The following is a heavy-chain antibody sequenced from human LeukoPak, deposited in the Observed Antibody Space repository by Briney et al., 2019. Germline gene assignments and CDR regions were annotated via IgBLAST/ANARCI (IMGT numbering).Heavy chain of an antibody. Sequence: GASVKVSCKASRYTFTSYAMHWVRQAPGQRLEWMGWINAGNGNTKYSQKFQGRVTITRDTSASTAYMELSSLRSEDTAVYYCASQTPTYYDFWSGYYYEPHDAFDTWGQGTMVTVSS. D-gene: IGHD3-3*01. J-gene: IGHJ3*02. CDR3: ASQTPTYYDFWSGYYYEPHDAFDT. CDR1: RYTFTSYA. CDR2: INAGNGNT. V-gene: IGHV1-3*01.